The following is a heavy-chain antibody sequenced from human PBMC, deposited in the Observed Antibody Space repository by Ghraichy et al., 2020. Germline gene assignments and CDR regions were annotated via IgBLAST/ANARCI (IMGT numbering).Heavy chain of an antibody. CDR1: GFTFSTYA. J-gene: IGHJ4*02. V-gene: IGHV3-23*01. CDR2: TSGSGGTT. D-gene: IGHD2-15*01. CDR3: AKRHCSGGSCYSFFDQ. Sequence: LSLTCAASGFTFSTYAMSWVRQAPGKGLEWVSSTSGSGGTTFYADSVKGRFTISRDNSKNTLYLQMISLSAEDTAVYYCAKRHCSGGSCYSFFDQWGQGTLVTVSS.